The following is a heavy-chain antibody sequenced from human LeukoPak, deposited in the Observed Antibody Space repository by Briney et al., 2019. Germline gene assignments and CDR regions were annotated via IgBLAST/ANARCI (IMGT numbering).Heavy chain of an antibody. CDR3: ARRAGAYSHPYDY. D-gene: IGHD4-17*01. V-gene: IGHV3-53*01. CDR1: GFTGSSNS. Sequence: GGSLSRSGTGSGFTGSSNSRGWVGQAPGKGLVGFSFIYSDNTHYSDSVQGRVTISRDNSKNTLYLQMNSLRSEDTAVYYCARRAGAYSHPYDYWGQGTLVTVSS. CDR2: IYSDNT. J-gene: IGHJ4*02.